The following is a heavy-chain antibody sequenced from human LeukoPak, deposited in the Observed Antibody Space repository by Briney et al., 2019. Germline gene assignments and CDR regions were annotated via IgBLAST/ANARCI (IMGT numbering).Heavy chain of an antibody. CDR2: INPNSGGT. CDR3: ARGASYYYDSSGYSHFDH. J-gene: IGHJ4*02. CDR1: GYTFTGYY. Sequence: EASVKVSCKASGYTFTGYYMHWVRQAPGQGPEWVAWINPNSGGTNYAQKSQGRVTITRGTSISTAYMELSRLKADDTAVYYCARGASYYYDSSGYSHFDHWGQGTLVTVSS. V-gene: IGHV1-2*02. D-gene: IGHD3-22*01.